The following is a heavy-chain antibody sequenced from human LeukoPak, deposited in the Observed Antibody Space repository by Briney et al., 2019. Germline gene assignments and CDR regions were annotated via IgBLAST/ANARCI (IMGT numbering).Heavy chain of an antibody. CDR1: GFTVSNNY. D-gene: IGHD6-13*01. J-gene: IGHJ1*01. Sequence: GGSLRLSCAASGFTVSNNYVSWVRQAPGKGLEWVSVIYSGGSTYYADSVKGRFTISRDNSKNTLYLQISSLRAEDTAVYYCALLGAAGREYFQHWGQGTLVTVSS. V-gene: IGHV3-53*01. CDR3: ALLGAAGREYFQH. CDR2: IYSGGST.